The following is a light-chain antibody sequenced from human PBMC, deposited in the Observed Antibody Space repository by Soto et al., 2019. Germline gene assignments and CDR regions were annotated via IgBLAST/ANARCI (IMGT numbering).Light chain of an antibody. CDR3: SAYTIISTLWV. CDR1: SSVVGGYNY. CDR2: EAS. Sequence: QSALTQPASVSGSPGQSITISCTGISSVVGGYNYISWYQHHPGKAPKLIVYEASNRPSGVSDRFSGSKSGDTASLTISGLQIEDEADYYCSAYTIISTLWVFGGGTKLTVL. V-gene: IGLV2-14*01. J-gene: IGLJ3*02.